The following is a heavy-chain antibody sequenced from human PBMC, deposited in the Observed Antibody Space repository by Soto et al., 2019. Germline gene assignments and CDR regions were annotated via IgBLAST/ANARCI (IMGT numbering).Heavy chain of an antibody. CDR3: AREGEAVAGPNNWFDP. CDR2: ISYDGSNK. CDR1: GFTFSSYA. Sequence: QVQLVESGGGVVQPGRSLRLSCAASGFTFSSYAMHWVRQAPGKGLEWVAVISYDGSNKYYADSVKGRFTISRDNSKNTLYLQMNSLRAEDTAVYYCAREGEAVAGPNNWFDPWGQGTLVTVSS. J-gene: IGHJ5*02. V-gene: IGHV3-30-3*01. D-gene: IGHD6-13*01.